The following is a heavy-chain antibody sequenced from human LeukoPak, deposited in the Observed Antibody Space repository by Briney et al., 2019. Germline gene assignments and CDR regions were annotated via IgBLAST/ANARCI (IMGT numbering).Heavy chain of an antibody. V-gene: IGHV4-39*07. J-gene: IGHJ5*02. CDR3: AREGYDILTGYYRSNWFDP. Sequence: PSETLSLTCTVSGGSIRSSYYYWGWIRQPPGKGLEWIGSIYDSGSTNYNPSLKSRVTISVDTSKNQFSLKLSSVTAADTAVYYCAREGYDILTGYYRSNWFDPWGQGTLVTVSS. CDR2: IYDSGST. CDR1: GGSIRSSYYY. D-gene: IGHD3-9*01.